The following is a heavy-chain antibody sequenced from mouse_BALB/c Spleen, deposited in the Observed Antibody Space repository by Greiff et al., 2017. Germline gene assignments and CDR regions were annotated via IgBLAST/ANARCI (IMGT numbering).Heavy chain of an antibody. CDR3: ARALTGTRDFDV. CDR1: GFTFSSYA. CDR2: ISSGGSYT. Sequence: EVKLVESGGGLVKPGGSLKLSCAASGFTFSSYAMSWVRQSPEKRLEWVAEISSGGSYTYYPDTVSGRFTISRDNAKNILYLEMSSLRSEDTAMYYCARALTGTRDFDVWGAGTTVTVSS. J-gene: IGHJ1*01. V-gene: IGHV5-9-4*01. D-gene: IGHD4-1*01.